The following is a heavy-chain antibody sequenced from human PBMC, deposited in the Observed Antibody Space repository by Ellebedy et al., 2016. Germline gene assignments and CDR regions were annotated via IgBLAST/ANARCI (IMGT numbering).Heavy chain of an antibody. CDR3: ARDRDTAMVTFKTYYYYAMDV. Sequence: ASVKVSCKASGYTFTSYYMHWVRQAPGQGLEWMGIISPSGGSTTYAQKLQGRDTMTRDKSTSTVYMELSSLRSEDTAVYYCARDRDTAMVTFKTYYYYAMDVWGQGTTVTVSS. CDR2: ISPSGGST. D-gene: IGHD5-18*01. CDR1: GYTFTSYY. V-gene: IGHV1-46*04. J-gene: IGHJ6*02.